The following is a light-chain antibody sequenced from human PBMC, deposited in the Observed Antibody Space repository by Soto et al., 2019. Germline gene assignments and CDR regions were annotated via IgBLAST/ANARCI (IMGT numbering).Light chain of an antibody. CDR1: SSNIGSNY. J-gene: IGLJ1*01. CDR3: AAWDDSLSGPQFV. Sequence: QSVLTQPPSASGTPGQRVTISCSGSSSNIGSNYVYWYQQLPGTAPKLLIYSNNQRPSGGPDRFSGSKSGTTASHAISGLRSEDEADYYCAAWDDSLSGPQFVFGTGTKLTVL. V-gene: IGLV1-47*02. CDR2: SNN.